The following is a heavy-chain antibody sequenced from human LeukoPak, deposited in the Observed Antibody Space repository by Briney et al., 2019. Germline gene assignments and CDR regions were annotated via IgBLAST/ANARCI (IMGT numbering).Heavy chain of an antibody. CDR1: GYSISSGYY. V-gene: IGHV4-38-2*02. Sequence: SETLSLTCTVSGYSISSGYYWGWIRQPPGKGLEWIGSIYHSRSTYYNPSLKSRVTISVDTSKNQFSLKLSSVTAADTAGYYCARASGYSYGLTPRGYYFDYWGQGTLVTVSS. CDR3: ARASGYSYGLTPRGYYFDY. CDR2: IYHSRST. J-gene: IGHJ4*02. D-gene: IGHD5-18*01.